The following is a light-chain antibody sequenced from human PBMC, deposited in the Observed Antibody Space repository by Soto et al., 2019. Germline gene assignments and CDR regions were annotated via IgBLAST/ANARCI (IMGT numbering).Light chain of an antibody. J-gene: IGKJ4*01. V-gene: IGKV1-27*01. Sequence: DIQMTQSPSSLSASVGDRVTITCRASQGISNYLAWYQQKPGKVPKLLIYAASTLQSGVPSRFSGSGSGTDLTLTISSLQPEEVETSYRQKYNSTTPPFGEGKKVEIK. CDR1: QGISNY. CDR2: AAS. CDR3: QKYNSTTPP.